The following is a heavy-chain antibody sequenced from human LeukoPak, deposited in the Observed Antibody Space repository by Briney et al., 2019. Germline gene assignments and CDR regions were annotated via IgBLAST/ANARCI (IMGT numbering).Heavy chain of an antibody. J-gene: IGHJ4*02. Sequence: PSETLSLTCTVSGDSISGFYWSWIRQPPGKGLEWIGYIYYSGSTDYNPSLKSRVTISVDTSKNQFSLKLNSVTAADTAVYYCARGKEVITMLRGLKPGYYFDYWGQGTLVTVSS. V-gene: IGHV4-59*01. CDR2: IYYSGST. CDR3: ARGKEVITMLRGLKPGYYFDY. D-gene: IGHD3-10*01. CDR1: GDSISGFY.